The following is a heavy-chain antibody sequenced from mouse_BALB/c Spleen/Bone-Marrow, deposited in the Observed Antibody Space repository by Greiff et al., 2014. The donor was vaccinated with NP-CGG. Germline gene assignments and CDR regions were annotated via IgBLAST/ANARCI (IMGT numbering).Heavy chain of an antibody. CDR2: IDPETGGT. CDR1: GYTFTDYE. CDR3: TRLLRWYYFDY. Sequence: QVQLQQPGAELVRPGASVTLSCKASGYTFTDYEMHWVKQTPVHGLEWIGTIDPETGGTAYNQNFKGKATLTADKSSSTAYMELRSLTSEDSAVDYCTRLLRWYYFDYWGQGTTLTVSA. J-gene: IGHJ2*01. V-gene: IGHV1-15*01. D-gene: IGHD1-1*02.